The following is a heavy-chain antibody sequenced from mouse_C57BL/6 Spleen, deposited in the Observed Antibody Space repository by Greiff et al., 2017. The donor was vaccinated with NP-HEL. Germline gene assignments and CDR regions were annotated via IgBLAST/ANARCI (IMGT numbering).Heavy chain of an antibody. CDR3: ARHGYFYWYFDV. CDR2: ISSGGSYT. D-gene: IGHD1-2*01. V-gene: IGHV5-6*02. CDR1: GFTFSSYG. Sequence: DVMLVESGGDLVKPGGSLKLSCAASGFTFSSYGMFWVRQTPDKRLEWVATISSGGSYTYYPDSVKGRFTISRDNAKNTLYLQMSSLKSEDTAMYYCARHGYFYWYFDVWGTGTTVTVSS. J-gene: IGHJ1*03.